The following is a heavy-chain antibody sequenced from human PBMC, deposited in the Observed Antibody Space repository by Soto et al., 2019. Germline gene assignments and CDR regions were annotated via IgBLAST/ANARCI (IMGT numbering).Heavy chain of an antibody. Sequence: EVQLVQSGAEVKKPGESLRISCKGSGYSFTSYWMSWVRQMPGKGLEWMRRIDPSDSYTNYSPSFQGHVTISAAKSISTAYLQWSRLTASDTAMYCWARQDCSSGSCDWVGYGCWGQGTLVAFSS. CDR2: IDPSDSYT. CDR1: GYSFTSYW. V-gene: IGHV5-10-1*01. CDR3: ARQDCSSGSCDWVGYGC. J-gene: IGHJ4*02. D-gene: IGHD2-15*01.